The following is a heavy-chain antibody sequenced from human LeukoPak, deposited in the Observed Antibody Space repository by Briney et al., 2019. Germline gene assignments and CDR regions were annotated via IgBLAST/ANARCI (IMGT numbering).Heavy chain of an antibody. D-gene: IGHD3-22*01. CDR1: GGSFSGYY. CDR3: ARLTYYYDSSGYYYFDY. V-gene: IGHV4-34*01. CDR2: INHSGNT. J-gene: IGHJ4*02. Sequence: SETLSLTCAVYGGSFSGYYWSWIRQPPGKGLEWIGEINHSGNTNYNPSLKSRVTISVDTSKNQFSLELSSVTAADTAVYYCARLTYYYDSSGYYYFDYWGQGTLVTVSS.